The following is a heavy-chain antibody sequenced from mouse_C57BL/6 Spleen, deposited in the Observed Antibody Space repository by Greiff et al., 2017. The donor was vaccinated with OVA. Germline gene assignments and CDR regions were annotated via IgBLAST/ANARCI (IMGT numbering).Heavy chain of an antibody. CDR2: IYPGSGST. J-gene: IGHJ4*01. CDR1: GYTFTSYW. V-gene: IGHV1-55*01. D-gene: IGHD1-1*01. CDR3: ARGGYGSSLGYAMDY. Sequence: QVQLQQSGAELVKPGASVKMSCKASGYTFTSYWITWVKQRPGQGLEWIGDIYPGSGSTNYNEKFKSKATLTVDTSSSTAYMQLSSLTSEDSAVEYCARGGYGSSLGYAMDYWGQGTSVTGAS.